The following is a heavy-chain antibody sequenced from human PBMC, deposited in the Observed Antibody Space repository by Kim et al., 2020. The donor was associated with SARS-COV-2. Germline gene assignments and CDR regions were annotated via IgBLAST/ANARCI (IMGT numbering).Heavy chain of an antibody. Sequence: SETLSLTCAVYGGSFSGYYWSWIRQPPGKGLEWIGEINHSGSTNYNPSLKSRVTISVDTSKNQFSLKLSSVTAADTAVYYCASTPRITMVRGVIMGFDYWGQGTLVTVSS. CDR2: INHSGST. CDR3: ASTPRITMVRGVIMGFDY. J-gene: IGHJ4*02. D-gene: IGHD3-10*01. CDR1: GGSFSGYY. V-gene: IGHV4-34*01.